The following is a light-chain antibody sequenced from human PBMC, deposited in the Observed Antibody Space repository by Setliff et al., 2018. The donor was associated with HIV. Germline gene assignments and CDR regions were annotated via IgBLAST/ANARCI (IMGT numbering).Light chain of an antibody. CDR3: SSFTTSSTFV. CDR2: DVS. V-gene: IGLV2-14*03. J-gene: IGLJ1*01. Sequence: QSVLTQPASVSGSPGQSITISCTGTSSDVGYYNYVAWFQQHPGKAPKLMIYDVSKWPSGASNRFSGPKSGNTASLTISGLQAEDEADYYCSSFTTSSTFVFGTGTKVTVL. CDR1: SSDVGYYNY.